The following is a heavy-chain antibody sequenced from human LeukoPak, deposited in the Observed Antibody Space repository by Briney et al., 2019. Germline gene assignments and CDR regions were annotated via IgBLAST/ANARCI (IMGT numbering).Heavy chain of an antibody. J-gene: IGHJ6*02. CDR3: ARGIVAPRGGHYYYYYGMDV. Sequence: GESLKISCKGSGYSFTSYWIGWVRQMPGKGLEWMGIIYPGDSDTRYSPSFQGQVTISADKSISTAYLQWSSLKASDTAMYYCARGIVAPRGGHYYYYYGMDVWGQGTTVTVSS. CDR1: GYSFTSYW. D-gene: IGHD2/OR15-2a*01. CDR2: IYPGDSDT. V-gene: IGHV5-51*01.